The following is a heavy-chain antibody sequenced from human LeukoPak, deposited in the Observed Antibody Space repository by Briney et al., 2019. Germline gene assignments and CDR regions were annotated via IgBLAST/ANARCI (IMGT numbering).Heavy chain of an antibody. CDR1: GFTFSSYA. Sequence: GGSLRLSCAASGFTFSSYAMHWVRQAPGKGLEWVAVISYDGSNKYYADSVKGRFTISRDNSKNTLYLQMNSLRAEDTAAYYCARSRSGGSLLGYWGQGTLVTVSS. J-gene: IGHJ4*02. CDR2: ISYDGSNK. V-gene: IGHV3-30*04. CDR3: ARSRSGGSLLGY. D-gene: IGHD2-15*01.